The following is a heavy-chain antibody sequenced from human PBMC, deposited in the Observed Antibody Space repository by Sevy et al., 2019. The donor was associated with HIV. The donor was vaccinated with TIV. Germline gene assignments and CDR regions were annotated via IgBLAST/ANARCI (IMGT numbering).Heavy chain of an antibody. CDR1: AESINSYY. V-gene: IGHV4-59*13. CDR2: MSYSAFT. J-gene: IGHJ4*02. Sequence: SETLSLTCTVSAESINSYYYSWIRQPPGGGLEWIGFMSYSAFTNSNPSLKSRVTLSIDTSKNQISLKLTSVTPADTAIYFCASDQGAGYFDHWGQGTLVTVSS. CDR3: ASDQGAGYFDH.